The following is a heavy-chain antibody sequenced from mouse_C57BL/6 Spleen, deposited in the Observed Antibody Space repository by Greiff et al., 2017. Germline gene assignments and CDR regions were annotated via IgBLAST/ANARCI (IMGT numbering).Heavy chain of an antibody. D-gene: IGHD1-1*01. J-gene: IGHJ4*01. Sequence: EVKLVESGGGLVQPGGSLKLSCAASGFTFSDYYMYWVRQTPEKRLEWVAYISNGGGSTYYPDTVKGPFTISRDNAKITLYLQMSRVKSEDTAMYYCARTYYSSSHYDAMDYWGQGTSVTVSS. V-gene: IGHV5-12*01. CDR1: GFTFSDYY. CDR3: ARTYYSSSHYDAMDY. CDR2: ISNGGGST.